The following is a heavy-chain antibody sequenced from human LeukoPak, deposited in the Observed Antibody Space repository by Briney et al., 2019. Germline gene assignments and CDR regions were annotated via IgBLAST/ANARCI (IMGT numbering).Heavy chain of an antibody. Sequence: SETLSLTCTVSGYSISSGYYWSWIRQPPGKGLEWIATIHHSGVTYYNPSLKSRVTMPVDTSKNQFSLKLGSVTAASTAVYYCARYTANTAGYSFDFWGQGALVTVSS. J-gene: IGHJ4*02. CDR3: ARYTANTAGYSFDF. D-gene: IGHD3-22*01. CDR2: IHHSGVT. V-gene: IGHV4-38-2*02. CDR1: GYSISSGYY.